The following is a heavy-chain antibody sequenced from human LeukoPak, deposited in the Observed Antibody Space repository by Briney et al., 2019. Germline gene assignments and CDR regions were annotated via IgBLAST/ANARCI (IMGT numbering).Heavy chain of an antibody. V-gene: IGHV3-9*01. Sequence: GGSLRLSCAASGFTFDDYAMHWVRQAPGEGLEWVSGISWNSGSIGYADSVKGRFTISRDNAKNSLYLQMNSLRAEDTALYYCAKMGGSSIAARPIDYWGQGTLVTVSS. J-gene: IGHJ4*02. D-gene: IGHD6-6*01. CDR2: ISWNSGSI. CDR3: AKMGGSSIAARPIDY. CDR1: GFTFDDYA.